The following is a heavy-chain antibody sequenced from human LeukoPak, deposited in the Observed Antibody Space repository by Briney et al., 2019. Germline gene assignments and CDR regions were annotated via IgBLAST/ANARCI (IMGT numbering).Heavy chain of an antibody. J-gene: IGHJ5*02. Sequence: VKVSCKASGFTFTSYDINWVRQASGQGLEWMGWMNPNNGNTGYAQKFQGRVTMTRDTSISTAYMELRGLRSEDTAVYYCVRDGEGAAISVNYWFDPWGQGTLVTVSS. CDR3: VRDGEGAAISVNYWFDP. D-gene: IGHD2-2*02. CDR1: GFTFTSYD. CDR2: MNPNNGNT. V-gene: IGHV1-8*01.